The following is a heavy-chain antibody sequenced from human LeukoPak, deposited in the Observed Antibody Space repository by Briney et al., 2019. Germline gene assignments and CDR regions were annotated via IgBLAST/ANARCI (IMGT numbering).Heavy chain of an antibody. J-gene: IGHJ4*02. CDR3: ARDLRVAAAGTKTDY. D-gene: IGHD6-13*01. V-gene: IGHV1-8*01. CDR1: GFTFTNYD. CDR2: MNPINGNT. Sequence: ASVKVSCKATGFTFTNYDINWVRQATGQGLEWMGWMNPINGNTGYAQKFQGRVTMTRDTSISTAYMELRGLTSEDTAVYYCARDLRVAAAGTKTDYWGQGTLVTVSS.